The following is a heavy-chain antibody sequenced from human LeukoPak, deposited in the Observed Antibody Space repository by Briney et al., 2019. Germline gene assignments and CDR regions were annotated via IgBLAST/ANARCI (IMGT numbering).Heavy chain of an antibody. J-gene: IGHJ6*02. CDR3: ARAGKWTPYNYYYGMDV. V-gene: IGHV3-53*01. CDR1: GFTVSGNY. D-gene: IGHD3-16*01. CDR2: ISAANIA. Sequence: GGSLRLSCAASGFTVSGNYMTWVRLALGKGLEWVSLISAANIAYYADSVKGRFTISRDNAKNTLYLQMNSLRAEDTALYYCARAGKWTPYNYYYGMDVWGQGTTVTVSS.